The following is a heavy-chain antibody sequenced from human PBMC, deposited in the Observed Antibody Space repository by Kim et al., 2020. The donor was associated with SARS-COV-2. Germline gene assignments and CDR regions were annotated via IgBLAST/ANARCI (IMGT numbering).Heavy chain of an antibody. J-gene: IGHJ6*02. Sequence: SGGSTYYADSVKGRFTISRDNSKNTLYLQMNSLRAEDTAVYYCARGPPTDGMDVWGQGTTVTVSS. CDR3: ARGPPTDGMDV. D-gene: IGHD1-26*01. V-gene: IGHV3-66*01. CDR2: SGGST.